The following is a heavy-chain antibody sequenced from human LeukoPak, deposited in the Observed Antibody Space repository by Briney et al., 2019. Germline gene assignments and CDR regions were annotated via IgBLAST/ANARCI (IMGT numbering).Heavy chain of an antibody. CDR3: AKEVWEIPFCGGDCYLDY. CDR1: GFTFSSYA. Sequence: GGSLRLSCAASGFTFSSYAMSWVRQAPGKGLEWVSAISSSSRYIYYADSVKGRFTISRDNAKNSLYLQMNSLRAEDTAVYYCAKEVWEIPFCGGDCYLDYWGQGTLVTVSS. V-gene: IGHV3-21*01. D-gene: IGHD2-21*02. CDR2: ISSSSRYI. J-gene: IGHJ4*02.